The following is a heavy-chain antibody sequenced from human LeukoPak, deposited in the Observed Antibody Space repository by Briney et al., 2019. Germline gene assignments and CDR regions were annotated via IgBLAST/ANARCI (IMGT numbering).Heavy chain of an antibody. Sequence: ASVKVSCKASGYTFTGYYMHWVRQAPGQGLEWMGRINPNRGGTNYAQKFQGRVTMTRDTSISTAYMELSRLRSDDTAVYYCATLGSYGAYYFDYWGQGTLVTVSS. V-gene: IGHV1-2*06. CDR1: GYTFTGYY. J-gene: IGHJ4*02. D-gene: IGHD4-17*01. CDR3: ATLGSYGAYYFDY. CDR2: INPNRGGT.